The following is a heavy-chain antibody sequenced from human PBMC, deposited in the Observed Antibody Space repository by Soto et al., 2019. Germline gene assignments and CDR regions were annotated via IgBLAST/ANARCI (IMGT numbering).Heavy chain of an antibody. V-gene: IGHV3-23*01. CDR3: AKVSMYYYDNNGYYYFDY. J-gene: IGHJ4*01. D-gene: IGHD3-22*01. Sequence: GGSLRLSCVVSGFTFSIYAMNWVRQAPGKGPEWVSGIGGGGDKTYYADSVKGRLTTSRDDSKSTLFLHMNSLRAEHTAVYYCAKVSMYYYDNNGYYYFDYWGHGTLVTVSS. CDR1: GFTFSIYA. CDR2: IGGGGDKT.